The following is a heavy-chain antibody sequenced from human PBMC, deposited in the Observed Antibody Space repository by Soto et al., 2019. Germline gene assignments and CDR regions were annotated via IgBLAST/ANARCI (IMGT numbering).Heavy chain of an antibody. CDR3: ERERGGGGGY. V-gene: IGHV3-74*01. CDR2: INEDGSTI. J-gene: IGHJ4*02. CDR1: GFTFSSYW. D-gene: IGHD3-16*01. Sequence: EVQLVESGGGLVQPGGSLRLSCAASGFTFSSYWMHWVRQAPGKGLVWVSRINEDGSTINYADSVKGRFTISRDNAKNALKQKKNRGRAEDRVVYYGERERGGGGGYWGQGTLVTVSS.